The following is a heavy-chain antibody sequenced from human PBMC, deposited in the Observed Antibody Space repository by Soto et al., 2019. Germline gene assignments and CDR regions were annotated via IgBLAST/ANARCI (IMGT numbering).Heavy chain of an antibody. D-gene: IGHD1-26*01. CDR1: GGSISSYY. J-gene: IGHJ6*02. CDR3: ARERRGPTYYYYYYGMDV. V-gene: IGHV4-59*01. CDR2: IYYSGST. Sequence: PSVPLAVTCTVSGGSISSYYWSWIRQPPGKGLEWIVYIYYSGSTNYNPSLKSRVTISVDTSKNQFSLKLSSVTAADTAVYYCARERRGPTYYYYYYGMDVWGQGTTVTVSS.